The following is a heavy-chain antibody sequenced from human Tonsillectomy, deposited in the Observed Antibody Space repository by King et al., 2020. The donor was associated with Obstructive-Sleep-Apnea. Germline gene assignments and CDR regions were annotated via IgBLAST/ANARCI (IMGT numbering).Heavy chain of an antibody. CDR3: ARKEETYTNWFDP. D-gene: IGHD4-11*01. V-gene: IGHV3-48*04. Sequence: VQLVESGGGLVQPGGSLRLSCVASGFTFSSYSMNWVRQAPGKGLEWISYICSSCSAFFHADSVKGRFPISRDNAKNSLYLQMNSLRAEDTAVYYCARKEETYTNWFDPWGQGTLVTVSS. CDR2: ICSSCSAF. CDR1: GFTFSSYS. J-gene: IGHJ5*02.